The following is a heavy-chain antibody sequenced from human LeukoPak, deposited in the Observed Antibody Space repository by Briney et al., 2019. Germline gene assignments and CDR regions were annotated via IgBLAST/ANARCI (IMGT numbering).Heavy chain of an antibody. D-gene: IGHD2-2*01. Sequence: SVKGRFTISRDNAKNSLYLQMNSLRAEDTAVYYCARYCTSSSCHPYYYYGMDAWGQGTTVTVSS. V-gene: IGHV3-21*01. CDR3: ARYCTSSSCHPYYYYGMDA. J-gene: IGHJ6*02.